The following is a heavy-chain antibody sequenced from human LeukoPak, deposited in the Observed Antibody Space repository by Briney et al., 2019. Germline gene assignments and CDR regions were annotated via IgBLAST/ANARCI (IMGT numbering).Heavy chain of an antibody. CDR3: ASVKDYVWGSYRSVPP. J-gene: IGHJ5*02. Sequence: SETLSLTCAVYGGSFSGYYWSWIRQPPGKGLEWIGEINHSGSTNYNPSLKSRVTISVDTSKNQFSLKLSSVTAADTAVYYCASVKDYVWGSYRSVPPWGQGTLVTVSS. CDR1: GGSFSGYY. CDR2: INHSGST. D-gene: IGHD3-16*02. V-gene: IGHV4-34*01.